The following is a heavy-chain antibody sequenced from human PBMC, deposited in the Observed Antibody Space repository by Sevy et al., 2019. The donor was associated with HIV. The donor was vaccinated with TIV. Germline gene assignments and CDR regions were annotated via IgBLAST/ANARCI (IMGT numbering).Heavy chain of an antibody. CDR3: ARDGLTYGGMDV. D-gene: IGHD1-20*01. J-gene: IGHJ6*02. CDR1: GDSVSSNSAA. CDR2: TYYRSKWYN. Sequence: QSQTVSLTCAISGDSVSSNSAAWNWIRQSPSRGLEWLGRTYYRSKWYNDYAVSVKSRITINPDTSKNQVSLQLNSVTPEDTAIYYCARDGLTYGGMDVWGQGTTVTVSS. V-gene: IGHV6-1*01.